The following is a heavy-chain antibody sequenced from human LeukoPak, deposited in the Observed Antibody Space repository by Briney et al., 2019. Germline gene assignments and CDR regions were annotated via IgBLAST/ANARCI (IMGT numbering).Heavy chain of an antibody. Sequence: GGSLRLSCAASGFTFSSCAMSWVRPAPGKGLEWVSAISGSGGSTYYADSVKGRFTISRDNSKNTLYLQMDSLRAEDTAVYYCAKSANLVGAEYYFDYWGQGTLVTVSS. V-gene: IGHV3-23*01. J-gene: IGHJ4*02. D-gene: IGHD1-26*01. CDR2: ISGSGGST. CDR1: GFTFSSCA. CDR3: AKSANLVGAEYYFDY.